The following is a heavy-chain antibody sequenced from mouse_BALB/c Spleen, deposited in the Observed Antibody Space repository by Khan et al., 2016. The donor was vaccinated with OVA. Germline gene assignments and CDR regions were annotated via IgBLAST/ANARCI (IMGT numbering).Heavy chain of an antibody. CDR1: GYTFTSYT. CDR3: ARTHER. CDR2: INPSSGYT. J-gene: IGHJ2*01. V-gene: IGHV1-4*01. Sequence: QVQLKESGAELARPGASVKISCKASGYTFTSYTIHWVKQRPGQGLEWIGYINPSSGYTKYNQKFKDKATLTADKSSSTAYMQLSSLTSEDSAVYYCARTHERWGQGTTLTVSS.